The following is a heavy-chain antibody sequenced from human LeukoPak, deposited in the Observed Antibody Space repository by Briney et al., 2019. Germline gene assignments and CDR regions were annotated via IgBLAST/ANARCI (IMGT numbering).Heavy chain of an antibody. V-gene: IGHV1-2*02. J-gene: IGHJ4*02. Sequence: GASVKASCKALEYTFTDYYIHWVRQAPGQGLGWMGWINPKSGGRDTNYAQKFRGRVTMTTDTSISTAYMELSRLRSDDTAVYFCAKGHYDGDHPHYDGGSVDSWGQGTHITVSS. D-gene: IGHD2-21*01. CDR1: EYTFTDYY. CDR3: AKGHYDGDHPHYDGGSVDS. CDR2: INPKSGGRDT.